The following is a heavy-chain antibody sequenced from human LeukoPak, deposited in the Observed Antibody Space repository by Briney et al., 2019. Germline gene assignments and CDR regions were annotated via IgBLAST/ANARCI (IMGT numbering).Heavy chain of an antibody. D-gene: IGHD5-24*01. CDR1: GYTFTSYG. CDR2: ISAYNGNT. V-gene: IGHV1-18*01. CDR3: ARDHRVEMATILNPGLDY. J-gene: IGHJ4*02. Sequence: ASVKVSCKASGYTFTSYGISWVRQAPGQGLEWMGWISAYNGNTNYAQKLQGRVTMTTDTSTSTAYMELRSLRSDDTAVYYCARDHRVEMATILNPGLDYWGQGTLVTVSS.